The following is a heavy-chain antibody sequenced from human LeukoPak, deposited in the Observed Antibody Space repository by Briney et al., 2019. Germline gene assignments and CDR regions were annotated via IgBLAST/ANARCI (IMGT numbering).Heavy chain of an antibody. V-gene: IGHV4-39*07. CDR1: GGSISSGSYY. Sequence: SQTLSLTCTVSGGSISSGSYYWSWIRQPPGKGLEWIGEINHSGSTNYNPSLKSRVTISVDTSKNQFSLKLSSVTAADTAVYYCAKTGDGSGWPYDYWGQGTLVTVSS. CDR2: INHSGST. D-gene: IGHD6-19*01. J-gene: IGHJ4*02. CDR3: AKTGDGSGWPYDY.